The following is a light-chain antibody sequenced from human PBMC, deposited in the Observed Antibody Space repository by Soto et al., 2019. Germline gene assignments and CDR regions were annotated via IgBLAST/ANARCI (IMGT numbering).Light chain of an antibody. CDR1: QSISSW. CDR3: QQYNSYSYT. V-gene: IGKV1-5*03. J-gene: IGKJ2*01. CDR2: QAS. Sequence: DIQMTQSPSTLSASVGDRVTITCRASQSISSWLAWYQQKPGNAPQLLIYQASSLESGVPSRFSGSGSGTEYTLTISSLQHDDFATYYCQQYNSYSYTFGQGTKLEIK.